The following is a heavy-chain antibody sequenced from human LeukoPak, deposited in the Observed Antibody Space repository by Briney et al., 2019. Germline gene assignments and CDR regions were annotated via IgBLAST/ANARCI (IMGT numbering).Heavy chain of an antibody. CDR3: ARDFGYYDFWSGYLLMDV. CDR1: GFTFSSYR. J-gene: IGHJ6*03. V-gene: IGHV3-7*01. D-gene: IGHD3-3*01. CDR2: IKQDGSEK. Sequence: GGSLRLSCAASGFTFSSYRMSWVRQAPGKGLEWVANIKQDGSEKYYVDSVKGRFTISRDNAKNSLYLQMNSLRAEDTAVYYCARDFGYYDFWSGYLLMDVWGEGTTVTVSS.